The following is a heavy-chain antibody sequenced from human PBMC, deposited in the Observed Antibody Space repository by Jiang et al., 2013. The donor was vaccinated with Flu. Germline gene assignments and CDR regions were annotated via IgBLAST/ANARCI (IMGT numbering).Heavy chain of an antibody. CDR1: GGTFSSYA. CDR2: IIPIFGTA. Sequence: SSVKVSCKASGGTFSSYAISWVRQAPGQGLEWMGGIIPIFGTANYAQKFQGRVTITADESTSTAYMELSSLRSEDTAVYYCARDPRSDSSSGGYNWFDPWGQGTLVTVSS. V-gene: IGHV1-69*01. J-gene: IGHJ5*02. D-gene: IGHD6-13*01. CDR3: ARDPRSDSSSGGYNWFDP.